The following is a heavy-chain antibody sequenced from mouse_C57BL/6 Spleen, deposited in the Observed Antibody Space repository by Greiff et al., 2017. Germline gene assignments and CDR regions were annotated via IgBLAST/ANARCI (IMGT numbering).Heavy chain of an antibody. CDR2: IYPGGGYT. D-gene: IGHD2-1*01. V-gene: IGHV1-63*01. CDR1: GYTFTNYW. Sequence: QVQLQQSGAELVRPGTSVKMSCKASGYTFTNYWIGWAKQRPGHGLEWIGDIYPGGGYTNYNEKFKGKATLTADKSSSTAYMQFSSLTSEDSAIYYCARYYYGNQYYFDYWGQGTTLTVSS. CDR3: ARYYYGNQYYFDY. J-gene: IGHJ2*01.